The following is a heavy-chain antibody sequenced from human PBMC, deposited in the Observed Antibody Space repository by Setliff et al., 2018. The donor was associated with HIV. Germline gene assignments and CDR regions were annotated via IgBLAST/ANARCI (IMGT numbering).Heavy chain of an antibody. Sequence: SETLSLTCTVSGGSISSGSYYWSWIRQPAGKGLEWIGRIYTSGSTNYNPSLKSRVTISVDTSKNQFSLKLSSVTAADTAVYYCARASYYGSGSYYRVEGGFDYWGQGTLVTVSS. CDR1: GGSISSGSYY. D-gene: IGHD3-10*01. V-gene: IGHV4-61*02. CDR2: IYTSGST. J-gene: IGHJ4*02. CDR3: ARASYYGSGSYYRVEGGFDY.